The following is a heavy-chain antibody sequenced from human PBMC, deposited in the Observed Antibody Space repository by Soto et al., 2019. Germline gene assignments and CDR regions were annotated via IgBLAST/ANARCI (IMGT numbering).Heavy chain of an antibody. CDR3: ARASRGPAHRWGV. CDR2: IYPTRKT. D-gene: IGHD3-16*01. J-gene: IGHJ6*02. Sequence: PSGTLSLTCTVSNGSISTGGYSWSWIRPTPGKGLEWIGYIYPTRKTYYNPYLKIRATLAIATTQNQFSLKLMYVTDADMDVYYRARASRGPAHRWGVWGHGTTVTVSS. V-gene: IGHV4-30-2*01. CDR1: NGSISTGGYS.